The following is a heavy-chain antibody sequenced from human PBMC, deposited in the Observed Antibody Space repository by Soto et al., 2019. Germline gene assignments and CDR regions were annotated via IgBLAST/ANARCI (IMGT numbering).Heavy chain of an antibody. CDR2: IYWDDSK. D-gene: IGHD1-26*01. Sequence: QITLKESGPTLVKPTQTLTLTCTFSGFSLTTDRVGVGWIRQPPGEALEWLAVIYWDDSKTYRPSLESRLTITKDTSKNQVALTMTNMDSLDTATYYCAPAYGGRSLYWGQGTLVTGSS. V-gene: IGHV2-5*02. CDR3: APAYGGRSLY. J-gene: IGHJ4*02. CDR1: GFSLTTDRVG.